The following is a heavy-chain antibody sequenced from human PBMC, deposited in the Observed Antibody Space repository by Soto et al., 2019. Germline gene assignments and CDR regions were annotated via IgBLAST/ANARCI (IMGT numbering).Heavy chain of an antibody. J-gene: IGHJ6*02. CDR1: SGPSSSHN. V-gene: IGHV4-59*08. Sequence: QVQLQQSGPGLVKPSETLSLTCTVSSGPSSSHNWGWIRQPPGRGLEWIGYVYYSGGTSYNPSLKSRVTISVDTSTNHISLTLRSVTAADTAVYYCVRQGIGNLHGLVDVWGQGTTVSVSS. CDR2: VYYSGGT. D-gene: IGHD1-1*01. CDR3: VRQGIGNLHGLVDV.